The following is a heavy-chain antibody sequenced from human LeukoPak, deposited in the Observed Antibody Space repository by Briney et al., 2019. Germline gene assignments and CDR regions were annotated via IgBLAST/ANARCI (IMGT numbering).Heavy chain of an antibody. Sequence: ASVKVSCKASGYTFTSYDINWVRQATGQGLEWMGWMNPNSGNTGYAQKFQGRVTMTRNTSISTAYMELSSLRSEDTAVYYRAILSWRDYDSSGYYYGLPDYWGQGTLVTVSS. CDR3: AILSWRDYDSSGYYYGLPDY. CDR1: GYTFTSYD. V-gene: IGHV1-8*01. J-gene: IGHJ4*02. CDR2: MNPNSGNT. D-gene: IGHD3-22*01.